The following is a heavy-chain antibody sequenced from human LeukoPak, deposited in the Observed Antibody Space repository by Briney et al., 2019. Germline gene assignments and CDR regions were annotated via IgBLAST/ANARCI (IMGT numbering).Heavy chain of an antibody. Sequence: GRSLRLSCAASGFTFSSYGMHWVRQAPGKGLEWVAVIWYDGSNKYYADSVKGRFTISRDNSKNTLYLQMNSLRAEDTAVYYCAKADYCDSSGPEINWGQGTLVTVSS. CDR3: AKADYCDSSGPEIN. D-gene: IGHD3-22*01. V-gene: IGHV3-33*06. CDR1: GFTFSSYG. J-gene: IGHJ4*02. CDR2: IWYDGSNK.